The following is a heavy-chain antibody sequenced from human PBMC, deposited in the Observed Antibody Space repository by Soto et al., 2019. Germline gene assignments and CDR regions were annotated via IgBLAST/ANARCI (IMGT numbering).Heavy chain of an antibody. Sequence: ASVKVSCKASGYKFITYGITWVRQAPGQGLEWMGGISTYSGNTDYAQSLQDRVTMTTDTSTSTVYMELGSLRSDDTAVYFCARDFAYFDSWGQGTLVTVSS. CDR1: GYKFITYG. D-gene: IGHD3-3*01. CDR3: ARDFAYFDS. V-gene: IGHV1-18*04. J-gene: IGHJ4*02. CDR2: ISTYSGNT.